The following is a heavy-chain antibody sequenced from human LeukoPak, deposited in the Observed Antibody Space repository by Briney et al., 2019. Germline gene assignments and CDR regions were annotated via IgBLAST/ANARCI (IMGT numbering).Heavy chain of an antibody. Sequence: GGSLRLSCAASGLPFSSYGMHWVRQAPGKGLEWVAFIRYDGSNKYYADFVKGRFTISRDNSKNTLYLQMNSLIGEDTAVYYCAKDGAIFGVVITTYYFDYWGQGTLVTVSS. CDR2: IRYDGSNK. J-gene: IGHJ4*02. V-gene: IGHV3-30*02. D-gene: IGHD3-3*01. CDR1: GLPFSSYG. CDR3: AKDGAIFGVVITTYYFDY.